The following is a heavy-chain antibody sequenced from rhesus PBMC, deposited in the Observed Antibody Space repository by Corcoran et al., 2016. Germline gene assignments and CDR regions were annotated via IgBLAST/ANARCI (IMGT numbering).Heavy chain of an antibody. Sequence: QVQLQESGPGLMKPSETLSLTCAVSGGSISSGYYYWSWIGQPQGKGLEWIGYITDSARTSYNPSLKSRVTISRDTSKNQFSRKLSSGTAADTAVYYWARASSNAFDFWGQGLSVTVAS. CDR2: ITDSART. D-gene: IGHD4-29*01. CDR3: ARASSNAFDF. CDR1: GGSISSGYYY. J-gene: IGHJ3*01. V-gene: IGHV4-122*02.